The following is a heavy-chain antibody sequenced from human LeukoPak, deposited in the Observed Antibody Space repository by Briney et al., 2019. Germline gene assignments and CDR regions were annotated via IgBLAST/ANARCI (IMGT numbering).Heavy chain of an antibody. CDR1: GYTFSNYG. V-gene: IGHV1-18*04. CDR2: TSYNGNT. D-gene: IGHD6-19*01. CDR3: ARHSGSGWQALGY. Sequence: ASVTVSCKASGYTFSNYGISWVRQAPGLGLEWMGWTSYNGNTNYAQKFQDRVTMTTDTSTTTAYMELRSLESDDTAVYYCARHSGSGWQALGYWGQGTLVTISS. J-gene: IGHJ4*02.